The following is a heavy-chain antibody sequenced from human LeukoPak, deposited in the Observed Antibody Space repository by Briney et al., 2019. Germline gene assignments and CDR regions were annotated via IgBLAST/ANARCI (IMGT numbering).Heavy chain of an antibody. J-gene: IGHJ6*02. CDR3: ARLVRMGDTAMVGYYYYYGMDV. CDR2: ISDSGGST. CDR1: GFTFSSYA. V-gene: IGHV3-23*01. Sequence: PGGPLRLPCPASGFTFSSYAMIWFRQAPGKGREGVSAISDSGGSTYYADSMKGRFTISRDNAKNSLYLQMNSLRAEDTAVYYCARLVRMGDTAMVGYYYYYGMDVWGQGTTVTVSS. D-gene: IGHD5-18*01.